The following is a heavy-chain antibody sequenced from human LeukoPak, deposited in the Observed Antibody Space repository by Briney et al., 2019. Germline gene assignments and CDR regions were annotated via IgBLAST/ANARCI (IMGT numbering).Heavy chain of an antibody. J-gene: IGHJ4*02. CDR2: IGSSGVTT. D-gene: IGHD2-2*01. CDR1: GFTFGNYA. Sequence: PGGSLRLSCAASGFTFGNYAMSWVRQAPGKGPEWVSAIGSSGVTTYYADSVKGRFTISRDNSKNTLYLQMNSLRAEDTAVYYCAKRGSCSTTSCYFDCWGQGTLVTVSS. CDR3: AKRGSCSTTSCYFDC. V-gene: IGHV3-23*01.